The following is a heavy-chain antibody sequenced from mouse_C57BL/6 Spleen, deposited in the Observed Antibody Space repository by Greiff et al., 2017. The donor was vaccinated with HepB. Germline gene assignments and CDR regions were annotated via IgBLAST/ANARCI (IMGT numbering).Heavy chain of an antibody. CDR3: ARDRGIVHYFDY. D-gene: IGHD2-5*01. CDR2: INYDGSST. Sequence: EVKVVESEGGLVQPGSSMKLSCTASGFTFSDYYMAWVRQVPEKGLEWVANINYDGSSTYYLDSLKSRFIISRDNAKNILYLQMSSLKSEDTATYYCARDRGIVHYFDYWGQGTTLTVSS. J-gene: IGHJ2*01. CDR1: GFTFSDYY. V-gene: IGHV5-16*01.